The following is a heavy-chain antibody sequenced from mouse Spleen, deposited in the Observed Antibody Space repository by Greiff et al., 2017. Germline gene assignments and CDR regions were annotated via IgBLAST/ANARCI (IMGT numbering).Heavy chain of an antibody. J-gene: IGHJ4*01. CDR1: GYTFTDYE. V-gene: IGHV1-15*01. Sequence: QVQLQQSGAELVRPGASVTLSCKASGYTFTDYEMHWVKQTPVHGLEWIGAIDPETGGTAYNQKFKGKAILTADKSSSTAYMELRSLTSEDSAVYYCKRYYSKPYALDYWGQGTSVTVSS. D-gene: IGHD2-5*01. CDR3: KRYYSKPYALDY. CDR2: IDPETGGT.